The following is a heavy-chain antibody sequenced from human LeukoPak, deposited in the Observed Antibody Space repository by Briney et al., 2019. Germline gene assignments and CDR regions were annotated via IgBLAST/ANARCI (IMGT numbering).Heavy chain of an antibody. V-gene: IGHV1-69*13. CDR3: ARGNQHYYYYYYMDV. CDR1: GGTFSSYA. D-gene: IGHD2-2*01. J-gene: IGHJ6*03. Sequence: ASVKVSCKASGGTFSSYAISWVRQAPGQGLEWMGGIIPIFGTANYAQKFQGRVTITADESTSTAYMELSSLRSEDAAVYYCARGNQHYYYYYYMDVWGKGTTVTVSS. CDR2: IIPIFGTA.